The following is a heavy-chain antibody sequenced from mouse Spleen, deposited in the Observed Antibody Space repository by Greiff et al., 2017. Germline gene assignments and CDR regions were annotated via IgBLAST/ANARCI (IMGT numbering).Heavy chain of an antibody. CDR3: ARDFYYYDGSYGGDY. D-gene: IGHD1-1*01. CDR2: INPGSGGT. V-gene: IGHV1-54*01. J-gene: IGHJ2*01. Sequence: VMLVESGAELVRPGTSVKVSCKASGYAFTNYLIEWVKQRPGQGLEWIGVINPGSGGTNYNEKFKGKATLTADKSSSTAYMQLSSLTSEDSAVYFCARDFYYYDGSYGGDYWGQGTTLTVSS. CDR1: GYAFTNYL.